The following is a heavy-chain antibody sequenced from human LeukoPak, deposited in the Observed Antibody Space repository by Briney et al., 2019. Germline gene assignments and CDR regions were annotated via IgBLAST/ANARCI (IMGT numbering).Heavy chain of an antibody. Sequence: ASVKVSCKASGYTFTSYAMHWVRQAPGQRLEWMGWISNHNGNTKYAQKFQDRITVTTETSTGTASMELRSLKPDDTGIYYCTRGVALATVYYFDFWGRGTQVTVAS. CDR1: GYTFTSYA. V-gene: IGHV1-3*04. D-gene: IGHD3-10*01. J-gene: IGHJ4*02. CDR3: TRGVALATVYYFDF. CDR2: ISNHNGNT.